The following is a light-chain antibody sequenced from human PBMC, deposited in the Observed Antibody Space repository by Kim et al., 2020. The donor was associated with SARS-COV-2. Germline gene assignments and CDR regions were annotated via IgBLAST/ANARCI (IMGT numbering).Light chain of an antibody. CDR3: AAWDDSLSVHYV. CDR1: RSNIGSNY. CDR2: ENY. V-gene: IGLV1-47*01. J-gene: IGLJ1*01. Sequence: ELTQPPSASGTPGQRVTISCSGSRSNIGSNYVYWYQQLPGAAPKLLIYENYQRPSGVPDRFSGSKSGTSASLAISGLRSEDEADYYCAAWDDSLSVHYVFGTGTRSPS.